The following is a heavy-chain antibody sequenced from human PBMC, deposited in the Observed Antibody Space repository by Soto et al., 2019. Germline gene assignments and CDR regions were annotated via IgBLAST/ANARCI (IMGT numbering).Heavy chain of an antibody. D-gene: IGHD2-8*01. CDR1: GGSISSRGSMSGRSFY. CDR3: ASHRTFWPFDY. V-gene: IGHV4-39*01. Sequence: QLQLQESGPGLVKPSETLSLTCTVSGGSISSRGSMSGRSFYWGWMRQPPGKGLEWIASISYSDGSFYNSSLKSRPTISVDTSKNQFSLSLRSVTAADTAFYYCASHRTFWPFDYWGQGTVVTVSS. CDR2: ISYSDGS. J-gene: IGHJ4*02.